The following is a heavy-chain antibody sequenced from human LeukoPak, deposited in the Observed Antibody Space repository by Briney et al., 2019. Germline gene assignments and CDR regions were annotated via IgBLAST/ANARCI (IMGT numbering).Heavy chain of an antibody. J-gene: IGHJ4*02. V-gene: IGHV3-64*01. CDR3: ARVVPYYNFWSGPVDY. D-gene: IGHD3-3*01. Sequence: PGGSLRLYCTASGFSLSSYAMHWVRQAPGKGLEYISAISSNGRSAYYANTVKGRFTISRDISKNMVYLQMGSLRPEDMAVYYCARVVPYYNFWSGPVDYWGQGILVTVST. CDR2: ISSNGRSA. CDR1: GFSLSSYA.